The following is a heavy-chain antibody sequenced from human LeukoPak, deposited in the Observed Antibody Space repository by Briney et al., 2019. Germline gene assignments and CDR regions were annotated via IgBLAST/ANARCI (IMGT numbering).Heavy chain of an antibody. CDR1: GASFSSYY. J-gene: IGHJ4*02. Sequence: SETLSLTCVVYGASFSSYYWSWIRQPPGKGLEWIGYIYYSGSTNYNPSLKSRVTISVDTSKNQFSLKLSSVTAADTAVYYCARGGRWLQSGLNYWGQGTLATVSS. V-gene: IGHV4-59*01. CDR2: IYYSGST. D-gene: IGHD5-24*01. CDR3: ARGGRWLQSGLNY.